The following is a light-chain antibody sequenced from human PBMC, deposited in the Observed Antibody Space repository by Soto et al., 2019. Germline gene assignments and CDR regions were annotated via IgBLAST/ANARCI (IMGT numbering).Light chain of an antibody. CDR1: QDVKNY. J-gene: IGKJ3*01. Sequence: DIQMTQSPSSLSASVGDRVTITCRASQDVKNYLAWFQQKPGEAPKSLIYAASYLHSGVPSRFIGSGSGTDFTLTISSLQPEDFAVYYCQQYRSKSVTVGRGTKVDIK. CDR2: AAS. V-gene: IGKV1-16*01. CDR3: QQYRSKSVT.